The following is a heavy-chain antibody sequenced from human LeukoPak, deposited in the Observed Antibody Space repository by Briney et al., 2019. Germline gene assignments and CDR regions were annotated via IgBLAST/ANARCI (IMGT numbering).Heavy chain of an antibody. CDR2: IYYSGST. J-gene: IGHJ4*02. CDR1: GGSISSYY. CDR3: ARGSGEISPNYFDY. V-gene: IGHV4-59*01. Sequence: SETLSLTCTVSGGSISSYYWSWIRQPPGKGLEWIGYIYYSGSTNYNPSLKSRVTISVDTSKNQFSLKLSSVTAADTAVYYCARGSGEISPNYFDYWGQGTLVTVSS. D-gene: IGHD3-16*02.